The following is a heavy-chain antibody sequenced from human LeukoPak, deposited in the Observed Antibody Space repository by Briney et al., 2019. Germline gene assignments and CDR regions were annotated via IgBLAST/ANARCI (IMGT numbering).Heavy chain of an antibody. CDR1: GGSFSGYY. D-gene: IGHD6-19*01. Sequence: PSETLSLTCAVYGGSFSGYYWSWIRQPPGKGLEWIGEINHSGSTNYNPSLKSRVTISVDTSKNQFSLKLSSVTAAVTAVYYCARGRSGWSLGFWFDPWGQGTLVTVSS. CDR2: INHSGST. V-gene: IGHV4-34*01. J-gene: IGHJ5*02. CDR3: ARGRSGWSLGFWFDP.